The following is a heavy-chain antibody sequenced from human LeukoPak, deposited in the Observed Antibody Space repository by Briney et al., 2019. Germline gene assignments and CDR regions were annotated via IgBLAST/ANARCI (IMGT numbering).Heavy chain of an antibody. D-gene: IGHD5-24*01. CDR3: AREGERWLQSPEYFQH. CDR2: ISAYNGNT. V-gene: IGHV1-18*01. J-gene: IGHJ1*01. Sequence: ASVKVSCKASGYTFTSYGISWVRQAPRQGLEWMGWISAYNGNTNYAQKLQGRVTMTTDTSTSTAYMELRSLRSDDTAVYYCAREGERWLQSPEYFQHWGQGTLVTVSS. CDR1: GYTFTSYG.